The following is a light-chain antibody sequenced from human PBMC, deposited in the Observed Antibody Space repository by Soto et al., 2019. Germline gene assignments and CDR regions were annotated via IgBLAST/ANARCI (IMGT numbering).Light chain of an antibody. J-gene: IGKJ3*01. CDR3: QQYSNVPFT. Sequence: DIQMTQSPSSLSASVGDRVTITCRASQGISNYLAWYQQKPGKAPKLLIYWASTRESGVPDRFSGSGSGTDFTLTISSLQAEDVAVYYCQQYSNVPFTFGPGTKVDIK. CDR2: WAS. CDR1: QGISNY. V-gene: IGKV1-27*01.